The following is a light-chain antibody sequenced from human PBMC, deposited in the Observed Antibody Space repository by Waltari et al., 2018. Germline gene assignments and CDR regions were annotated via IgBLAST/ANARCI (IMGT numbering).Light chain of an antibody. V-gene: IGLV2-23*01. J-gene: IGLJ3*02. CDR1: SRDVGPYNL. Sequence: QSALTQPASVSGPPGQSISISCIGTSRDVGPYNLVSWYQHHPGKAPKHIAFEASKRPSGVSNRFSGSKAANTASLIISGLQADDEADYYCCSYAGSGSWVFGGGTKVTVI. CDR3: CSYAGSGSWV. CDR2: EAS.